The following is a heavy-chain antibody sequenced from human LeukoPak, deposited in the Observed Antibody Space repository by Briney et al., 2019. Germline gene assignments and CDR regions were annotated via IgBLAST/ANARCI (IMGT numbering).Heavy chain of an antibody. J-gene: IGHJ4*02. CDR3: ARGGGTVTNPFDY. Sequence: KPSETLSLTCAVYGGSFSGYYWSWIRQPPGKGLEWIGEINHSGSTNYNPSLKSRVTISVDTSKNQFSLKLSSVTAADTAVYYCARGGGTVTNPFDYWGQGTLVTVSS. CDR1: GGSFSGYY. V-gene: IGHV4-34*01. CDR2: INHSGST. D-gene: IGHD4-17*01.